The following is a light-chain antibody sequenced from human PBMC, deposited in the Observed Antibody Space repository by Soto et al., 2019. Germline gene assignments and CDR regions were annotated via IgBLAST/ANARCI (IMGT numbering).Light chain of an antibody. CDR2: KAS. J-gene: IGKJ1*01. Sequence: IQMVQTPSTLSASVGDRVTINCRASESISSWLAWYQQKPGKAPKLLIYKASNLESGVPSRFSGSGSGTEFTLTISSLQPDDFATYYCQQYKSYSRTFGQGTKVDIK. V-gene: IGKV1-5*03. CDR3: QQYKSYSRT. CDR1: ESISSW.